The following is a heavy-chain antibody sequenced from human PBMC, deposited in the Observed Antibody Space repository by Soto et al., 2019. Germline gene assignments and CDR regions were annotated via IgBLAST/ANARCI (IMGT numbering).Heavy chain of an antibody. J-gene: IGHJ4*02. CDR2: IIPIFGTA. V-gene: IGHV1-69*01. Sequence: QVQLVQSGAEVKTPGSSVKVSCKASGGIFTRYDIRWVRQAPGQGLEWMGAIIPIFGTANYAQKFQGRVTITADATTSTAYMELSSLRSEDTAMYYCAINEGREVSTFDSWGQGTLVTVSS. CDR3: AINEGREVSTFDS. CDR1: GGIFTRYD.